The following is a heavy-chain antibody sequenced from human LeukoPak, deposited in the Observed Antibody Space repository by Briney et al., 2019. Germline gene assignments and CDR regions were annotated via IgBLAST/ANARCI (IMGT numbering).Heavy chain of an antibody. D-gene: IGHD2-21*01. CDR2: ISSTSSYI. Sequence: PGGSLRLSCAASGFIFSIYSMNWVRQAPGKGLEWVASISSTSSYIYYADSVKGRFTISRDNAKNSLYLQMNSLRAEDTAVYYCAREIVVVSAWGQGALVTVSS. J-gene: IGHJ4*02. V-gene: IGHV3-21*06. CDR1: GFIFSIYS. CDR3: AREIVVVSA.